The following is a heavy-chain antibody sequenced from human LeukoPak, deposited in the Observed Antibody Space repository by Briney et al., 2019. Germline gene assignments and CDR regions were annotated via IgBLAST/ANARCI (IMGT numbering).Heavy chain of an antibody. D-gene: IGHD1-26*01. CDR1: GFSVSGNY. V-gene: IGHV3-53*04. Sequence: GGSLRLSCAATGFSVSGNYMTWVRQAPGKGLEWVSVLYSGGDTYYADFVKGRFTISRHDSKNTLYLQMNRLRLDDTAVYYCARDHEAGVGWLDPWGKGTLVTVSS. CDR3: ARDHEAGVGWLDP. J-gene: IGHJ5*02. CDR2: LYSGGDT.